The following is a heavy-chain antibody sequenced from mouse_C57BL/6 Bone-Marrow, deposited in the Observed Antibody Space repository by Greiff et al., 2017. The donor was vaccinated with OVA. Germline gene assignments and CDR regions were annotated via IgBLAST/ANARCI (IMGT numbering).Heavy chain of an antibody. CDR1: GFTFSSYA. V-gene: IGHV5-4*03. J-gene: IGHJ1*03. Sequence: EVKVVESGGGLVKPGGSLKLSCAASGFTFSSYAMSWVRQTPEKRLEWVATISDGGSYTYYPDNVKVRFTISRDNAKNNLYLQMSHLKSEDTAMYYCARALITTVVATWYFDVWGTGTTVTVSS. CDR3: ARALITTVVATWYFDV. CDR2: ISDGGSYT. D-gene: IGHD1-1*01.